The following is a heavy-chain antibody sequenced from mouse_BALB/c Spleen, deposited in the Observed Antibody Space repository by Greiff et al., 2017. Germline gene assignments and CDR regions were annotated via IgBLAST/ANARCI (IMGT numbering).Heavy chain of an antibody. CDR2: ISTYYGDA. CDR1: GYTFTDYA. Sequence: QVQLQQSGPEVVRPGVSVKISCKGSGYTFTDYAMHWVKQSHAKSLEWIGVISTYYGDASYNQKFKGKATMTVDKSSSTAYMELARLTSEDSAIYDCEGGDLVRRLATVYGMDCWGEGTSVT. J-gene: IGHJ4*01. CDR3: EGGDLVRRLATVYGMDC. V-gene: IGHV1-67*01. D-gene: IGHD1-2*01.